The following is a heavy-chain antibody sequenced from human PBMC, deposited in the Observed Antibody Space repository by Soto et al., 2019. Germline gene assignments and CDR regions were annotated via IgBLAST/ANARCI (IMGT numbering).Heavy chain of an antibody. D-gene: IGHD2-15*01. CDR2: IYYSGST. CDR3: ARVLGPVVVVAAINKNWYFDL. V-gene: IGHV4-31*03. J-gene: IGHJ2*01. CDR1: GGSISSGGYY. Sequence: QVQLQESGPGLMKPSQTLSLTCTVSGGSISSGGYYWSWIRQHPGKGLEWIGYIYYSGSTYYNPSLKSRVTISVDTSKNQFSLKLSSVTAADTAVYYCARVLGPVVVVAAINKNWYFDLWGRGTLVTVFS.